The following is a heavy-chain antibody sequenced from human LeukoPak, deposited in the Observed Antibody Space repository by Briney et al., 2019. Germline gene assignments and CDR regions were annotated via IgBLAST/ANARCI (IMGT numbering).Heavy chain of an antibody. Sequence: SETLSLTCAVYGGSFSGYYWSWIRQPPGKGLEWIGEINHSGSTNYNPSLKSRVTISVDTSKNQFSLKLSSVTAADTAVYYCARGGYSYGYGGGDYFDYWGQGTLVTVSS. CDR1: GGSFSGYY. V-gene: IGHV4-34*01. D-gene: IGHD5-18*01. CDR2: INHSGST. J-gene: IGHJ4*02. CDR3: ARGGYSYGYGGGDYFDY.